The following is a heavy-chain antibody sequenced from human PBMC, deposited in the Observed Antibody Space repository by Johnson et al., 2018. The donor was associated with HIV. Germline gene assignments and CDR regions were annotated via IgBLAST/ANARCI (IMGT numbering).Heavy chain of an antibody. Sequence: VQLVESGGGVVRPGGSLRLSCAASGFTFDDHGMSWVRQVPGKGLEWVSGINWSGGTTGYADSVKGRFTISRDNTKNSLYLQMNSLRAEDTALYYCARDMRWSKAFDIWGQGTMVTVSS. D-gene: IGHD3-3*01. CDR3: ARDMRWSKAFDI. CDR2: INWSGGTT. V-gene: IGHV3-20*04. J-gene: IGHJ3*02. CDR1: GFTFDDHG.